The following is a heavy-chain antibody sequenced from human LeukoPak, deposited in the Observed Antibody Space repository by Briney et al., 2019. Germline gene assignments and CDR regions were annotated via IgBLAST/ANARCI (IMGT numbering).Heavy chain of an antibody. D-gene: IGHD2-2*01. CDR1: GGSISSYY. Sequence: SETLSLTCTVSGGSISSYYWSWIRQPPGKGLEEMGSIHYSGSTTYNPSLKSPVTISVDTSKNQFSLKLSSVTAADTAVYYCARRLGSSSTGFDYWGQGTLVTVSS. CDR2: IHYSGST. CDR3: ARRLGSSSTGFDY. V-gene: IGHV4-59*08. J-gene: IGHJ4*02.